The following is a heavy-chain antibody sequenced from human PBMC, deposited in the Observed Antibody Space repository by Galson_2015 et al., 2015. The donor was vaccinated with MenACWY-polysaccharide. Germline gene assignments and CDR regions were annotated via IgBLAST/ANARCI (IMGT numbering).Heavy chain of an antibody. V-gene: IGHV3-23*01. Sequence: SLRLSCAASGFTFSSYAMHWVRQAPGKGLEWVSAISGSGGSTFYADSMKGRFAISRDNSRNMLFLQMNSLRAGDTAVYFCAKDADYFDSSGANLEYFDYWGQGALVTVSS. D-gene: IGHD3-22*01. CDR2: ISGSGGST. CDR3: AKDADYFDSSGANLEYFDY. CDR1: GFTFSSYA. J-gene: IGHJ4*02.